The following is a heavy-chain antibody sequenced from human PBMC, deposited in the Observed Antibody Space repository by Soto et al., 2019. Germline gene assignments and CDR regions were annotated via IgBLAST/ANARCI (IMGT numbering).Heavy chain of an antibody. CDR2: IYPGDSDT. J-gene: IGHJ3*02. D-gene: IGHD2-15*01. CDR3: ARNGGRGMKDAFDI. Sequence: EVQLVQSGAEVKKPGESLKISCKGSGYTFTNYWIGWVRQMPGNGLEWMGIIYPGDSDTKYSPTFEGQVTISVDKFISTAYLQWSSLKAPEIAMYYCARNGGRGMKDAFDIWGQGTMVTVSS. V-gene: IGHV5-51*01. CDR1: GYTFTNYW.